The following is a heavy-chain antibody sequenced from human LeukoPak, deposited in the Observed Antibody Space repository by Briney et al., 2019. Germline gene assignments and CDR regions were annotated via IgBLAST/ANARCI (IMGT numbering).Heavy chain of an antibody. CDR2: ISGSGGST. CDR3: ANSGSRGSVWYFDY. V-gene: IGHV3-23*01. Sequence: QAGGSLRLSCAASGFTFSSYAMSWVRQAPGKGLEWVSAISGSGGSTYYADSAKGRFTISRDNSKNTLYLQMNSLRAEDTAVYYCANSGSRGSVWYFDYWGQGTLVTVSS. D-gene: IGHD3-16*01. J-gene: IGHJ4*02. CDR1: GFTFSSYA.